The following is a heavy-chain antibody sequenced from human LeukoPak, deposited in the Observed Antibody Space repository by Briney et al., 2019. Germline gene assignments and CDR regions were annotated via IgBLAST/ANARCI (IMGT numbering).Heavy chain of an antibody. CDR3: ARETYYYDSSGYFSYDY. CDR1: GYTFTGYY. D-gene: IGHD3-22*01. J-gene: IGHJ4*02. Sequence: ASVKVSCKASGYTFTGYYMHWVRQAPGQGLEWMGWINPSSGGTNYAQKFQGRVTMTRDTSISTAYMELSRLRSDDTAVYYCARETYYYDSSGYFSYDYWGQGTLVTVSS. CDR2: INPSSGGT. V-gene: IGHV1-2*02.